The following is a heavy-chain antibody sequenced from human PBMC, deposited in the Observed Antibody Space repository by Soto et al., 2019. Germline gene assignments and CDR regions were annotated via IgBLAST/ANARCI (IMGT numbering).Heavy chain of an antibody. Sequence: VGSLRLSCAASGFTFSSYAMSWVRQAPGKGLEWVSAISGSGGSTYYADSVKGRFTISRDNSKNTLYLQMNSLRAEDTAVYYCAKDRYYDFWSGIDKYYFDYWGQGTLVTVSS. CDR2: ISGSGGST. CDR1: GFTFSSYA. V-gene: IGHV3-23*01. J-gene: IGHJ4*02. CDR3: AKDRYYDFWSGIDKYYFDY. D-gene: IGHD3-3*01.